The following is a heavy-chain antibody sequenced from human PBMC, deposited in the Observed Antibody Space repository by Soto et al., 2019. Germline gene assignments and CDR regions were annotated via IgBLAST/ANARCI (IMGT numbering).Heavy chain of an antibody. Sequence: VGSLILSCAASGVTSSSNAMNLVRPAPGKGLEWVSGISGTGYGTYYADSVKGRFTISRDSSNNTLYLQMNSLRGEDTAIYYCAKARQAQSHYYYGMDVWGQGTPVTVSS. D-gene: IGHD6-19*01. J-gene: IGHJ6*02. CDR2: ISGTGYGT. CDR1: GVTSSSNA. CDR3: AKARQAQSHYYYGMDV. V-gene: IGHV3-23*01.